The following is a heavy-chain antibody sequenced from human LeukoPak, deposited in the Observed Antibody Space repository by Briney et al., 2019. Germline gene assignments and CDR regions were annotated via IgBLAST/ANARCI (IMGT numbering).Heavy chain of an antibody. CDR2: IGTAGDT. J-gene: IGHJ6*03. CDR1: GFTFSSYD. V-gene: IGHV3-13*01. CDR3: ARESSGYTSHYMDV. D-gene: IGHD3-22*01. Sequence: GGSLRPSCAASGFTFSSYDMHWVRQATGKGLEWVSAIGTAGDTYYPGSVKGRFTISRENAKNSLYLQMNSLRAGDTAVYYCARESSGYTSHYMDVWGKGATVTVSS.